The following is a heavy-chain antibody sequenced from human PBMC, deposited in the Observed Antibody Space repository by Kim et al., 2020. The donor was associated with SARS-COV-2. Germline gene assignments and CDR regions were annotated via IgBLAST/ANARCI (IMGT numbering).Heavy chain of an antibody. Sequence: SVKVSCKASGNPLSRFAILWVRQAPGKGLEWVGGINPVVAAANYAQKLQGRVTMSADAATDTAYMELRSLRSEDTAVYYCTSEYSARSGCSHTHYFDFW. CDR3: TSEYSARSGCSHTHYFDF. CDR1: GNPLSRFA. V-gene: IGHV1-69*13. D-gene: IGHD6-19*01. J-gene: IGHJ4*01. CDR2: INPVVAAA.